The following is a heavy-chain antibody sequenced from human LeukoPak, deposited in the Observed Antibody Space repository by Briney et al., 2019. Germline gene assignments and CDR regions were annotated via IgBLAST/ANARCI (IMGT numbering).Heavy chain of an antibody. V-gene: IGHV3-7*01. D-gene: IGHD2-2*01. CDR3: ARDYQPLLYYMDV. CDR1: RFTFSSYW. CDR2: IKQDGSEK. J-gene: IGHJ6*03. Sequence: PGGSLRLSCAASRFTFSSYWMNWVRQAPGKGLEWVANIKQDGSEKHYVDSMKGRFTISRDNAKNSLYLQMNSLRAEVTAVYYCARDYQPLLYYMDVWGKGTTVTVSS.